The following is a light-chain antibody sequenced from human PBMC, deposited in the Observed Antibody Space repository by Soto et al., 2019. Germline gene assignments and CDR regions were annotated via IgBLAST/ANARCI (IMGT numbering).Light chain of an antibody. CDR3: QQTFGTPRT. J-gene: IGKJ1*01. CDR2: AAS. V-gene: IGKV1-39*01. Sequence: DIQMTQSPSSLSASAGDRVTITCRASENIRSYLNWYQQKPGKPPEVLIYAASKLQSGVPLRFSGSGSGTDFTLNITRLQPEDFATYYCQQTFGTPRTFGQGTKVDIK. CDR1: ENIRSY.